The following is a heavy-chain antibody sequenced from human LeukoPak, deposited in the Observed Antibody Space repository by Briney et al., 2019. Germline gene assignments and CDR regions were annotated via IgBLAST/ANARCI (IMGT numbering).Heavy chain of an antibody. D-gene: IGHD3-10*01. CDR2: ISYDERNK. Sequence: GGSLRLSCAASGFXFSSYGIHWVRQAPGTGLEWVAIISYDERNKYYADSVKGRFTVSRDNTKNSLFLQMNGLRVEDTGVYFCAREVREVPHWGQGSRVTVSS. V-gene: IGHV3-30*03. J-gene: IGHJ4*02. CDR3: AREVREVPH. CDR1: GFXFSSYG.